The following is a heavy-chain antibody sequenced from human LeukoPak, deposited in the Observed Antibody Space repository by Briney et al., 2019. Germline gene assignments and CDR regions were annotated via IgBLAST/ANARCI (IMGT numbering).Heavy chain of an antibody. CDR2: INPNSGGT. V-gene: IGHV1-2*02. Sequence: ASVEVSCKASGYTFTGYYMHWVRQAPGQGLEWMGWINPNSGGTNYAQKFQGRVTMTRDTSISTAYMELSRLRSDDTAVYYCARVNLAYCGGDCYSFDYWGQGTLVTVSS. CDR1: GYTFTGYY. D-gene: IGHD2-21*02. J-gene: IGHJ4*02. CDR3: ARVNLAYCGGDCYSFDY.